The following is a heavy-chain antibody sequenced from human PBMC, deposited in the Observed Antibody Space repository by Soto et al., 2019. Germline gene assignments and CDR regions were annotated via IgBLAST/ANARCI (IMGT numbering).Heavy chain of an antibody. J-gene: IGHJ4*02. CDR3: AKGGGKIIDY. Sequence: EVQLVESGGGLVQPGTSLRLSCAASGFTFSNYWMHWVRQAPGKGLVWVSRLNSDGSGTSYADSVKGRFTISRDNAKNTLYLQMNSLRAEDTAVYYCAKGGGKIIDYWGQGTLVTVSS. CDR1: GFTFSNYW. CDR2: LNSDGSGT. V-gene: IGHV3-74*01. D-gene: IGHD2-15*01.